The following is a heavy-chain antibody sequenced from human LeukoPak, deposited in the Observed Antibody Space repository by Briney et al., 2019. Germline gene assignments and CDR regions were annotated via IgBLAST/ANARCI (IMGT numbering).Heavy chain of an antibody. D-gene: IGHD3-16*01. Sequence: SETLSLTCTVSGGXISSYYCSWIRQPPGKGLEWIGYISYGGRTNYNPSLQSRVTISVDTSKTQFSLNLDSVTAADTAVYYCARALLGEFPNYFDYWGQGTLVTVSS. CDR1: GGXISSYY. CDR2: ISYGGRT. CDR3: ARALLGEFPNYFDY. J-gene: IGHJ4*02. V-gene: IGHV4-59*08.